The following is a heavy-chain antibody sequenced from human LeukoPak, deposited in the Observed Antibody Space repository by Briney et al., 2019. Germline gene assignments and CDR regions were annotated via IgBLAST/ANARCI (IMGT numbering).Heavy chain of an antibody. J-gene: IGHJ4*02. Sequence: PGGSPRLSCAASGFTFSSYGMHWVRQAPGKGLEWVAVIWYDGSNKYYADSVKGRFTISRDNSKNTLYLQMNSLRAEDTAVYYCARDTAKLGYGYGSSTSCYELYYWGQGTLVTVSS. CDR1: GFTFSSYG. CDR2: IWYDGSNK. D-gene: IGHD2-2*03. V-gene: IGHV3-33*01. CDR3: ARDTAKLGYGYGSSTSCYELYY.